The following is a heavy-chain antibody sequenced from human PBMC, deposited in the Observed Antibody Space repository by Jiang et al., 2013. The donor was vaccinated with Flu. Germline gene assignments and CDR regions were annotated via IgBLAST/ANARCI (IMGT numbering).Heavy chain of an antibody. CDR2: IYYSGST. V-gene: IGHV4-39*01. J-gene: IGHJ4*02. D-gene: IGHD6-19*01. CDR1: GGSISSSSYY. Sequence: PGLVKPSETLSLTCTVSGGSISSSSYYWGWIRQPPGKGLEWIGSIYYSGSTYYNPSLKSRVTISVDTSKNQFSLKLSSVTAADTAVYYCARRLDSSGWYPHFDYWGQGTLVTVSS. CDR3: ARRLDSSGWYPHFDY.